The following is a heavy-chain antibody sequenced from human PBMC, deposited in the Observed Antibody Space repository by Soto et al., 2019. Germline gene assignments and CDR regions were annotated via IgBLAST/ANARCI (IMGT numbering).Heavy chain of an antibody. J-gene: IGHJ4*02. CDR3: ARTNYISGSHPDPHFDY. Sequence: QVQLQESGPGLVKPSETLSLTCSLSGGSLTTFYWSWIRQPPGKGLEWIGYIYHTGSTNYNPSLNSQVTISIDTSRNQVSLKLRSATPADTAVYFCARTNYISGSHPDPHFDYWGQGTLVAVSS. CDR1: GGSLTTFY. CDR2: IYHTGST. D-gene: IGHD3-10*01. V-gene: IGHV4-59*01.